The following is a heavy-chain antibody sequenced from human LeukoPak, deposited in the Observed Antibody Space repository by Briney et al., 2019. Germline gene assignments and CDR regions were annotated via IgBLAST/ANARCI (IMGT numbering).Heavy chain of an antibody. J-gene: IGHJ3*02. CDR3: AKVMIVASLDAFDI. CDR2: ISSSGSTI. Sequence: GGSLRLSCAASGFTFSSYSMNWVRQAPGKGLEWVSSISSSGSTIYYADSVKGRFTISRDNAKNSLYLQMNSLRAEDTAVYYCAKVMIVASLDAFDIWGQGTMVTVSS. D-gene: IGHD3-22*01. V-gene: IGHV3-48*04. CDR1: GFTFSSYS.